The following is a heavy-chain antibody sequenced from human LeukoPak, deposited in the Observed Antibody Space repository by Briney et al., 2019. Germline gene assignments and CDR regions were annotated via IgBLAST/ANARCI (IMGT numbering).Heavy chain of an antibody. CDR1: GFTFSSFA. V-gene: IGHV3-7*01. CDR2: IKQDGGQI. J-gene: IGHJ4*02. D-gene: IGHD4-17*01. CDR3: ARLGARQMLEY. Sequence: GGSLNLSCAASGFTFSSFAFHWVRKPPGKGREWVANIKQDGGQIYYLDSVKGRFTVSRDNAKNSLYLRMNSLRAEDTAVYYCARLGARQMLEYWGQGTLVTVSS.